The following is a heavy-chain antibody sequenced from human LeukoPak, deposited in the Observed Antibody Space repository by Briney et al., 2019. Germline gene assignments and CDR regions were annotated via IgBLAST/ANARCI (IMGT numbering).Heavy chain of an antibody. J-gene: IGHJ6*03. D-gene: IGHD4-17*01. Sequence: AGGSLRLSCAASGFTFSRHAMSWVRLAPGKGLEWVSAISGSGRSTYYADSVKGRFTISRDNSKDTVYLEMNSLRAEDTAVYYCARRITVTTRNYYMDVWGKGTTVTVSS. CDR1: GFTFSRHA. CDR3: ARRITVTTRNYYMDV. V-gene: IGHV3-23*01. CDR2: ISGSGRST.